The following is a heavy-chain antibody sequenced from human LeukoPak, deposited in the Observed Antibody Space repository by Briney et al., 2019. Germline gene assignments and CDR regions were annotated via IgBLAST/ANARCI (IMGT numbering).Heavy chain of an antibody. CDR2: IYTSGST. J-gene: IGHJ4*02. CDR1: GGSISSYY. Sequence: PSETLSLTCTVSGGSISSYYWSWIRQPAGKGLEWIGRIYTSGSTNYNPSLKSRVTMSVDTSKNQFSLKLSSVTSADTAVYYCVWGGGYDILTGYHHKSFDYWGQGTLVTVSS. D-gene: IGHD3-9*01. V-gene: IGHV4-4*07. CDR3: VWGGGYDILTGYHHKSFDY.